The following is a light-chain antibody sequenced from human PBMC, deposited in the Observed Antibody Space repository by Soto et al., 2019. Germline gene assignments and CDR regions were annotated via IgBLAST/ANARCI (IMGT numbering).Light chain of an antibody. CDR1: QSVSSY. Sequence: EIVLTQSPATLSLSPGERATLSCRASQSVSSYLAWYQQKPGQAPWLLIYDASDRATGIPARFSGSGSGTDFTLTISSLEPEDFAVYYCQQRSNFLTFGGGTTVEIK. CDR2: DAS. CDR3: QQRSNFLT. V-gene: IGKV3-11*01. J-gene: IGKJ4*01.